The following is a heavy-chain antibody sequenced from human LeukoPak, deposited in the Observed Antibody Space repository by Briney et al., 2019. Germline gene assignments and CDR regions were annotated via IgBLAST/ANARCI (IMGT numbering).Heavy chain of an antibody. D-gene: IGHD6-19*01. CDR1: GFTFSTYA. J-gene: IGHJ4*02. CDR3: AKDGTSRAVAGDFDY. V-gene: IGHV3-23*01. CDR2: ISGSGGST. Sequence: PGGSLRLSCAASGFTFSTYAMSWVRQAPGKGLEWGSGISGSGGSTYYADSVKGRFTISRDNSKNTLYLQMNSLRAEDTAVYYCAKDGTSRAVAGDFDYWGLGSLVTVSS.